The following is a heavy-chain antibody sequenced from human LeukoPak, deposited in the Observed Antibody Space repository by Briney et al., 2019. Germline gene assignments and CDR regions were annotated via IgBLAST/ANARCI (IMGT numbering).Heavy chain of an antibody. V-gene: IGHV3-7*01. Sequence: GGSLRLSCAASGFTFSTYWMNWVRQAPGKGLEWVANMKQDGSEKYYVDSVKGRFTISRDNAKNSLYLQMNSLRAEDTAVYYCARDDDDYGDYVRYWGQGTLVTVSS. CDR3: ARDDDDYGDYVRY. CDR2: MKQDGSEK. D-gene: IGHD4-17*01. J-gene: IGHJ4*02. CDR1: GFTFSTYW.